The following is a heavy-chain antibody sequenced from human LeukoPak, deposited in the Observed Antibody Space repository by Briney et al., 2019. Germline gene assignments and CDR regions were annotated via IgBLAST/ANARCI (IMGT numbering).Heavy chain of an antibody. J-gene: IGHJ5*02. CDR1: GFTFGSYS. D-gene: IGHD5-24*01. CDR2: ISSSSSTI. CDR3: ARGNRDGYNSLYWFDP. Sequence: PGGSLRLSCAASGFTFGSYSMNWVRQAPGKGLEWVSYISSSSSTIYYADSVKGRFTISRDNAKNSLYLQMNSLRAEDTAVYYCARGNRDGYNSLYWFDPCGQESLVTVSS. V-gene: IGHV3-48*01.